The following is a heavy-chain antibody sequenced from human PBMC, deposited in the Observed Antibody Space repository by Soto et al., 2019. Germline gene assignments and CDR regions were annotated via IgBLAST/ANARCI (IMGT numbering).Heavy chain of an antibody. D-gene: IGHD1-26*01. V-gene: IGHV5-10-1*01. Sequence: GESLKISCKGSGYSFTSYWIGWVRQMPGKGLEWMGRIDPSDSYTKYSPPFQGHVTISTDKSINTAYLQWSSLKASDTAMYYCARRLVDYYYGMDVWGQGTTVTVSS. CDR3: ARRLVDYYYGMDV. J-gene: IGHJ6*02. CDR2: IDPSDSYT. CDR1: GYSFTSYW.